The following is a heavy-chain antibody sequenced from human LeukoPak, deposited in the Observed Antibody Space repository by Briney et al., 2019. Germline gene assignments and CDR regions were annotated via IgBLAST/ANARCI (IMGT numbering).Heavy chain of an antibody. V-gene: IGHV3-7*01. CDR1: GGSISSYY. Sequence: ETLSLTCTVSGGSISSYYWSWIRQPPGKGLEWVANIKQDGSEKNYVDSVKGRFTISRDNAKNSLYLQMNSLRAEDTAVYYCARDVRQLVPAALYYYYGMDVWGKGTTVTVSS. D-gene: IGHD2-2*01. J-gene: IGHJ6*04. CDR2: IKQDGSEK. CDR3: ARDVRQLVPAALYYYYGMDV.